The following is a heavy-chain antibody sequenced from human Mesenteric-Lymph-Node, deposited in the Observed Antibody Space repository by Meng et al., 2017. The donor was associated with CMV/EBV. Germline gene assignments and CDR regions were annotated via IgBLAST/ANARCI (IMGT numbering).Heavy chain of an antibody. V-gene: IGHV1-2*02. J-gene: IGHJ4*02. D-gene: IGHD3-3*01. CDR3: STFGGSDLTVDY. Sequence: ASVKVSCKASGYTFTGYYMHWVRQAPGQGLEWMGWINPNSGGTNYAQKFQGRVTMTRDTSISTAYMELSSLRSEDTAVYYCSTFGGSDLTVDYWGQGTLVTVSS. CDR2: INPNSGGT. CDR1: GYTFTGYY.